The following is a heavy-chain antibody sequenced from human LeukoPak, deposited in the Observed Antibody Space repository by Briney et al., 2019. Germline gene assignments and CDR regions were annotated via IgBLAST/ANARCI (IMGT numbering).Heavy chain of an antibody. CDR1: GFTFSSYS. CDR3: ARDSAYAFDI. Sequence: GGSLRLSCAASGFTFSSYSMNWVRQAPGKGLEWVSYIGWSSNIYYADSVKGRLTISRDNAKDSLYLQMNSLRDEDTALYYCARDSAYAFDIWGQGTKVTVSS. V-gene: IGHV3-48*02. D-gene: IGHD1-26*01. J-gene: IGHJ3*02. CDR2: IGWSSNI.